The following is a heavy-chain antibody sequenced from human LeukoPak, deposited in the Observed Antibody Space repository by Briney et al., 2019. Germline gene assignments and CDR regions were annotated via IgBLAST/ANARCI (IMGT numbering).Heavy chain of an antibody. CDR2: INPSGGGT. CDR3: ARVKTMIIVVSLFDY. Sequence: ASVKVSCKASGYTFSNYYMHWVRQAPGQGLEWMGIINPSGGGTSYAQKFQGRVTMTRDTSSTTVYMELSSLRSEDTAVYYCARVKTMIIVVSLFDYWGQGTLVTVSS. J-gene: IGHJ4*02. V-gene: IGHV1-46*01. D-gene: IGHD3-22*01. CDR1: GYTFSNYY.